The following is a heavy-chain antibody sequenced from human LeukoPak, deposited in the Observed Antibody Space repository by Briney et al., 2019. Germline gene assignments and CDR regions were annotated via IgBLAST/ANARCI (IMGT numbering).Heavy chain of an antibody. CDR2: IKSRSDGGTT. Sequence: GGSLRLSCAGSQFTFSSAWMTWVRQIPGKGLEWVGHIKSRSDGGTTDYAAPVKGRFIVSRDDSKSTVYLQMNSLKTEDSAVYFCATEFYSXGYNYWGRGTLVTVSS. D-gene: IGHD5-24*01. J-gene: IGHJ4*02. V-gene: IGHV3-15*01. CDR1: QFTFSSAW. CDR3: ATEFYSXGYNY.